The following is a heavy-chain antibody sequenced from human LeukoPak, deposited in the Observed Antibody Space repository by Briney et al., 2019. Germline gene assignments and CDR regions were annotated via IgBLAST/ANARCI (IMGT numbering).Heavy chain of an antibody. J-gene: IGHJ6*02. V-gene: IGHV4-34*01. CDR2: XNHSGST. Sequence: GEXNHSGSTNYNPSLKSRVTISVDTSKNQFSLKLSSVTAADTAVYYCARADNTVTTLYYYYFVMDVWGQGTTVTVSS. D-gene: IGHD4-11*01. CDR3: ARADNTVTTLYYYYFVMDV.